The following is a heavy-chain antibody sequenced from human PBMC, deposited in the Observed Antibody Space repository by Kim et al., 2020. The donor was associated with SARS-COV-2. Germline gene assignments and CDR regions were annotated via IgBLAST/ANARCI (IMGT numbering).Heavy chain of an antibody. Sequence: GGSLRLSCAASGFTLSSYAMSWVRQAPGKGLEWVSTFRSSGGDTYYADSVKGRFTISRDNSKNTLYLQMSSLRVEDAAIYYCARGLGAGRGDCWGQGTL. CDR2: FRSSGGDT. D-gene: IGHD1-26*01. J-gene: IGHJ4*02. CDR1: GFTLSSYA. V-gene: IGHV3-23*01. CDR3: ARGLGAGRGDC.